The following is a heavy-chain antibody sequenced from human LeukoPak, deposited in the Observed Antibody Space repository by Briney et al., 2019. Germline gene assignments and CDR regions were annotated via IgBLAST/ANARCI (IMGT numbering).Heavy chain of an antibody. J-gene: IGHJ4*02. CDR1: GFTFSSYS. CDR2: ISSSSSTI. CDR3: ARAEKRARDLSDY. V-gene: IGHV3-48*01. Sequence: PGGSLRLSCAASGFTFSSYSMNWVRQAPGKGLEWVSYISSSSSTIYYADSVKGRFTISRDNAKNSPYLQMNSLRAEDTAVYYCARAEKRARDLSDYWGQGTLVTVSS.